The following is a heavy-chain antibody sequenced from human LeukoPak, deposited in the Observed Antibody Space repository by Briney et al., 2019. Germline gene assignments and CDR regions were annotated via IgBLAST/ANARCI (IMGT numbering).Heavy chain of an antibody. CDR2: IGNSGDRT. CDR1: GFTFSSYA. D-gene: IGHD6-13*01. V-gene: IGHV3-23*01. Sequence: GGSLRLSCAASGFTFSSYAMSWVRQAPGKGPEWVSGIGNSGDRTFYADSVKGRFTISRDNAKNSLYLQMNSLRAEDTAVYYCASNLEPYGSSWYLYWGQGTLVTVSS. CDR3: ASNLEPYGSSWYLY. J-gene: IGHJ4*02.